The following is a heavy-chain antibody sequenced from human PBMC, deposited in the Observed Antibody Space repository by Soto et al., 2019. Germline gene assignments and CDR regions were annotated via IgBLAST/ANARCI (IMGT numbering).Heavy chain of an antibody. CDR2: ISYDGSNK. CDR3: ARDDAWGDSSGYYRTGGMDV. J-gene: IGHJ6*02. Sequence: GGSLRLSCAASGFTFSSYAMHWVRQAPGKGLEWVAVISYDGSNKYYADSVKGRFTISRDNSKNTLYLQMNSLRAEDTAVYYCARDDAWGDSSGYYRTGGMDVWGQGTTVTVSS. D-gene: IGHD3-22*01. V-gene: IGHV3-30-3*01. CDR1: GFTFSSYA.